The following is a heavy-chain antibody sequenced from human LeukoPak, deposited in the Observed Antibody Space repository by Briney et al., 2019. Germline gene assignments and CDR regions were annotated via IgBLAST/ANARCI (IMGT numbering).Heavy chain of an antibody. J-gene: IGHJ5*02. CDR3: ARDRLIAVAGTENWFDP. D-gene: IGHD6-19*01. V-gene: IGHV3-23*01. CDR2: ISGSGGRT. CDR1: RFTFNNYA. Sequence: GGSLRLSCAASRFTFNNYAMSWVRQAPGKGLEWVSAISGSGGRTYYADSVKGRFTVSRDNSKNTLYLQMNSLRAEDTAVYYCARDRLIAVAGTENWFDPWGQGTLVTVSS.